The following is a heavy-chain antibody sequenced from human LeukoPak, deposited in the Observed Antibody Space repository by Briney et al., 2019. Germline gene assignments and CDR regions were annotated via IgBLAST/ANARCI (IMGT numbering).Heavy chain of an antibody. CDR3: ARDPTVTTDPYYFDY. D-gene: IGHD4-17*01. Sequence: PSETLSLTCTVSGGSISSYYWRWIRQPAGKGLAWIGRIYTSGSTNYKPSLKSRVTMSVDTSKNQFSLKLSSVTAADTAVYYCARDPTVTTDPYYFDYWGQGTLVTVSS. V-gene: IGHV4-4*07. J-gene: IGHJ4*02. CDR2: IYTSGST. CDR1: GGSISSYY.